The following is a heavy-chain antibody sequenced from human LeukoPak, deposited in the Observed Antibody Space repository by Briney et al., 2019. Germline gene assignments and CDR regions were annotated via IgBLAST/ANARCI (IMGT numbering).Heavy chain of an antibody. CDR3: ARDPGEKWFDP. CDR1: GGTFSSYA. CDR2: IIPIFGTA. J-gene: IGHJ5*02. V-gene: IGHV1-69*06. Sequence: GASVKVSCKASGGTFSSYAISWVRQAPGQGLEWTGGIIPIFGTANYAQKFQGRVTITADKSTSTAYMELSSLRSEDTAVYYCARDPGEKWFDPWGQGTLVTVSS. D-gene: IGHD7-27*01.